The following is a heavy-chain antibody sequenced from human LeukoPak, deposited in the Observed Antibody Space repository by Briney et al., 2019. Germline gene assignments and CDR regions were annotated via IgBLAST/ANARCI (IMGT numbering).Heavy chain of an antibody. D-gene: IGHD5-12*01. CDR2: ISGSGGDT. Sequence: GGSLRLSCAASGFTFSSYAMSWVRQAPGKGLEWVSAISGSGGDTYYADSVKGRFTISRDNSKNTLYLQMNCLRAEDTAVYYCAKSLIGSGYGWAPFDYWGQGTLVTVSS. V-gene: IGHV3-23*01. J-gene: IGHJ4*02. CDR3: AKSLIGSGYGWAPFDY. CDR1: GFTFSSYA.